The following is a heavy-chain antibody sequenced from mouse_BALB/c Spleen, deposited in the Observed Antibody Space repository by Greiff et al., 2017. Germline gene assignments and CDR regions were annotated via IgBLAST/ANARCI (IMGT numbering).Heavy chain of an antibody. V-gene: IGHV5-6*02. CDR1: GFTFSSYG. CDR3: ARRQDYAMDY. CDR2: ISSGGSYT. Sequence: EVKLQESGGDLVKPGGSLKLSCAASGFTFSSYGMSWVRQTPDKRLEWVATISSGGSYTYYPDSVKGRFTISRDNAKNTLYLQMSSLKSEDTAMYYCARRQDYAMDYWGQGTSVTVSS. J-gene: IGHJ4*01.